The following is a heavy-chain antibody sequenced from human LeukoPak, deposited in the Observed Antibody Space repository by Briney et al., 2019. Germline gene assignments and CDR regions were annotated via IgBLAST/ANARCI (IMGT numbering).Heavy chain of an antibody. CDR3: ARLQYYYDSRGYLSYYLDY. J-gene: IGHJ4*02. CDR2: IYYSGTT. CDR1: GGSISSSRYY. D-gene: IGHD3-22*01. Sequence: KTSETLSLTCTVSGGSISSSRYYWGWVRQAPGKGLEWIGSIYYSGTTYYNPSLKSLFTISVDTSKNQFSPKLSSVTAADTAAYYCARLQYYYDSRGYLSYYLDYWGQGTPVTVSS. V-gene: IGHV4-39*01.